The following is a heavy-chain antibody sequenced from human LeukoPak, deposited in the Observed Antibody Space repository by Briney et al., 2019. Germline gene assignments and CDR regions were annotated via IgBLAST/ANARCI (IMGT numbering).Heavy chain of an antibody. Sequence: ASVKVSCKASGYTFTGYYRHWVRQAPGQGLEWMGWINPNSGGTNYAQKFQGRVTMTRDTSISTAYMELSRLRSDDTAVYYCARAGSSGYRGDYYYYGMDVWGQGTTVTVSS. CDR1: GYTFTGYY. CDR3: ARAGSSGYRGDYYYYGMDV. J-gene: IGHJ6*02. D-gene: IGHD3-22*01. V-gene: IGHV1-2*02. CDR2: INPNSGGT.